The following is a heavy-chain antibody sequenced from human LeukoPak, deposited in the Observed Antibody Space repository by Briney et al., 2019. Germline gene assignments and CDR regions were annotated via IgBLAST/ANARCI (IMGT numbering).Heavy chain of an antibody. J-gene: IGHJ4*02. V-gene: IGHV3-53*01. CDR1: GFTVSSNY. CDR3: ARVGYSYGLDY. CDR2: IYSDGST. D-gene: IGHD5-18*01. Sequence: GGSLRLSCAASGFTVSSNYMSWVRQAPGKGLEWVSVIYSDGSTYYADSVKGRFTISRDNSKNTLYLQMNSLRAEDTAVYYCARVGYSYGLDYWGQGTLVTVSS.